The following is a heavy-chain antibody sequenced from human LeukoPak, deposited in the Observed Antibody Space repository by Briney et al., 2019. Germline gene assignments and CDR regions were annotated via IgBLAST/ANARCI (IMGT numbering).Heavy chain of an antibody. CDR3: AHGGYVWRYCSGGSCHAFDY. CDR2: IYWDDDK. Sequence: SGPTLVKPTQTLTLTCTFSGFSLSTSGVGVGWIRQPPGKALEWLALIYWDDDKRYSPSLKSRLTITKDTSKNQVVLTMTNMDPVDTATYYCAHGGYVWRYCSGGSCHAFDYWGQGTLVTVSS. J-gene: IGHJ4*02. V-gene: IGHV2-5*02. CDR1: GFSLSTSGVG. D-gene: IGHD2-15*01.